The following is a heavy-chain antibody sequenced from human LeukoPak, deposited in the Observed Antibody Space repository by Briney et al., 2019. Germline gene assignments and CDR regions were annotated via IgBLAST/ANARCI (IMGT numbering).Heavy chain of an antibody. J-gene: IGHJ6*03. V-gene: IGHV4-59*01. CDR3: AATIGVVPAAMNYYYYYYMGV. CDR1: GGSISSYY. Sequence: SETLSLTCTVSGGSISSYYWSWIRQPPGKGLEWIGCIYYSGSTNYNPSLKSRVTISVDTSKNQFSLKLSSVTAADTAVYYCAATIGVVPAAMNYYYYYYMGVWGKGTMVTISS. CDR2: IYYSGST. D-gene: IGHD2-2*01.